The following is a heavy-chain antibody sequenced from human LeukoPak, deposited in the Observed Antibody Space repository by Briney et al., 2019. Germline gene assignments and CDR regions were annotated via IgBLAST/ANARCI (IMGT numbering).Heavy chain of an antibody. CDR2: ISASGGST. CDR3: ARDHFEPGVILDY. Sequence: GGSLRLSCAASGFTFSSYAMSWVRQAPGEGLEWVSAISASGGSTYYADSVKGRFTISRDNAKNSLYLQMNSLRAEDTAVYYCARDHFEPGVILDYWGQGNLVTVSS. V-gene: IGHV3-23*01. CDR1: GFTFSSYA. D-gene: IGHD3-9*01. J-gene: IGHJ4*02.